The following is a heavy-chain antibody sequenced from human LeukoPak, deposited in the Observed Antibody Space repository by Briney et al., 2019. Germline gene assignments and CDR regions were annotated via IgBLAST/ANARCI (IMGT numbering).Heavy chain of an antibody. CDR3: ARQYYDSSGYLIKSEYYFDY. Sequence: SETLSLTCTVSGGSINSYYWSWIRQPPGKGLEWIGYVDHSGSTSYNPSLKSRVTISVDTSKNQFSLKLSSVTAADTAVYYCARQYYDSSGYLIKSEYYFDYWGQGTLVTVSS. J-gene: IGHJ4*02. D-gene: IGHD3-22*01. CDR1: GGSINSYY. CDR2: VDHSGST. V-gene: IGHV4-59*01.